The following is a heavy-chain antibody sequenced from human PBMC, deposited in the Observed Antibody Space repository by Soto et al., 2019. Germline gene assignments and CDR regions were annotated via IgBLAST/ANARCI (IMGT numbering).Heavy chain of an antibody. CDR1: GFTFSSYG. J-gene: IGHJ6*02. V-gene: IGHV3-30*18. Sequence: GGSLRLSCAASGFTFSSYGMHWVRQAPGKGLEWVAVISYDGSNKYYADSVKGRFTISRDNSKNTLYLQMNSLRAEDTAVYYCAKLPWLANTYYYYGMDVWGQGTTVTVSS. D-gene: IGHD6-19*01. CDR2: ISYDGSNK. CDR3: AKLPWLANTYYYYGMDV.